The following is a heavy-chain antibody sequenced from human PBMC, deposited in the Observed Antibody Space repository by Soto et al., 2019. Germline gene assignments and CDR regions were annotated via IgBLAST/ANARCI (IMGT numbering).Heavy chain of an antibody. J-gene: IGHJ4*02. CDR3: AGRRRYCSDSSPYVEDY. CDR2: MRHSGST. Sequence: QVQLQESGPGLVKPSQTLSLTCTVSGESISSADFYWSWIRQHPGKGLEWIGYMRHSGSTFYTPSLRSRLHFSGGTSASQFSLRLPSVTAAATAVYYCAGRRRYCSDSSPYVEDYWGQRTLVTVSA. V-gene: IGHV4-31*03. D-gene: IGHD3-22*01. CDR1: GESISSADFY.